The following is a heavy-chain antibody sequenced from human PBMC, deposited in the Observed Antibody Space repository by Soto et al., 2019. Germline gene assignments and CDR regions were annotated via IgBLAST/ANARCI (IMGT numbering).Heavy chain of an antibody. J-gene: IGHJ4*02. D-gene: IGHD1-26*01. CDR3: EKVAAGTYSGRNY. V-gene: IGHV3-74*01. Sequence: EVQLVESGGGLVQPGGSLRLSCAASGFTFSTYWMHWVRQAPGKGLVWVSRINSDGSTTTYADSVKGRFTISRDNAKNTLYLKIKSLRAEDTVVYYCEKVAAGTYSGRNYGGQEPLVTV. CDR1: GFTFSTYW. CDR2: INSDGSTT.